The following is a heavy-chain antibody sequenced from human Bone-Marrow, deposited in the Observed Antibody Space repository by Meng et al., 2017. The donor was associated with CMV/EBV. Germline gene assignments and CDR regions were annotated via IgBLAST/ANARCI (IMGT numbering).Heavy chain of an antibody. Sequence: GESLKISCAAPGFTFSSYAMSWVRQAPGKGLEWVSAISGSGGSTYYADSVKGRFTISRDNSKNTLYLQMNSLRAEDTAVYYCAKQGDDFWSGPRDYWGQGTLVTVSS. J-gene: IGHJ4*02. CDR3: AKQGDDFWSGPRDY. D-gene: IGHD3-3*01. CDR2: ISGSGGST. CDR1: GFTFSSYA. V-gene: IGHV3-23*01.